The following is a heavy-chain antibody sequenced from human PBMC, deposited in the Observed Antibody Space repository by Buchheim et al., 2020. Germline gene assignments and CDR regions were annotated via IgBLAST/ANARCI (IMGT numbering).Heavy chain of an antibody. D-gene: IGHD6-19*01. CDR3: ARDGAVAGLVAKYGMDV. CDR1: GFTFGSYS. Sequence: EVQLVESGGGLVKPGGSLRLSCAASGFTFGSYSMNWVRQAPGKGLEWVSSISSSSSYIYYADSVKGRFTISRDNAKNSLYLQMNSLRAEDTAVYYCARDGAVAGLVAKYGMDVWGQGTT. CDR2: ISSSSSYI. V-gene: IGHV3-21*01. J-gene: IGHJ6*02.